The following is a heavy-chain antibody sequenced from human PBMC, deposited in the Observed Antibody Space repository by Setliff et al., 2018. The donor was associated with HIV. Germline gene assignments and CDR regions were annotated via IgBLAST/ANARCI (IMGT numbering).Heavy chain of an antibody. CDR3: GKDRYDNYVWGSYHGPDF. D-gene: IGHD3-16*01. Sequence: GGSLRLSCAASGFSFSDSHMTWIRQAPGKGLEWVSYISTTSSNTNYADSVKGRFTISRDNPKNTLYLQMNSLRAEDTAVYYCGKDRYDNYVWGSYHGPDFWGQGTLVTVSS. CDR2: ISTTSSNT. J-gene: IGHJ4*02. CDR1: GFSFSDSH. V-gene: IGHV3-11*06.